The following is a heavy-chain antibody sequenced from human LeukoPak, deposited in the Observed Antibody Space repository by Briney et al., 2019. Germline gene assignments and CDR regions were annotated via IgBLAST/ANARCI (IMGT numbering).Heavy chain of an antibody. Sequence: SETLSLTCTVSGGSISSYYWSWIRQPSGKGLEWIGYIYYSGSTNYNPSLKSRVTISVDTSKNQFSLKLSSVTAADTAVYYCARTPPWEYCSGGSCYAVYFDYWGQGTLVTVSS. CDR3: ARTPPWEYCSGGSCYAVYFDY. CDR1: GGSISSYY. V-gene: IGHV4-59*08. J-gene: IGHJ4*02. D-gene: IGHD2-15*01. CDR2: IYYSGST.